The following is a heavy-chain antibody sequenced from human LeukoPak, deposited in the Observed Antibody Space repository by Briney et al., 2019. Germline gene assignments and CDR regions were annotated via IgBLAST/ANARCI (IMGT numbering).Heavy chain of an antibody. D-gene: IGHD1-26*01. V-gene: IGHV3-33*01. J-gene: IGHJ4*02. CDR1: GFTFSSYG. CDR2: IWCDGSNK. Sequence: WGALRLSCAASGFTFSSYGMHWVRQAPGKGLEWVAVIWCDGSNKYYADSVKGRFTISRDNSKNTLYLQMNSLRAEDTAVYYCAREGATGYYFDYWGQGTLVTVSS. CDR3: AREGATGYYFDY.